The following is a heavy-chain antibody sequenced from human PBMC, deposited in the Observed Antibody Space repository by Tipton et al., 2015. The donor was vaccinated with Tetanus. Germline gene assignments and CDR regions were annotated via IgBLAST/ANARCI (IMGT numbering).Heavy chain of an antibody. V-gene: IGHV4-61*01. CDR2: VFYRGST. D-gene: IGHD6-13*01. CDR3: ARGFGSNWYYFDY. J-gene: IGHJ4*02. Sequence: TLSLTCTVSGGSISSGSSYWSWVRQPPGKKLEWLGYVFYRGSTNYNPSFKSRVTISVNTSKNQFSLRLTSVTAADTAVYYCARGFGSNWYYFDYWGQGTLVTVSS. CDR1: GGSISSGSSY.